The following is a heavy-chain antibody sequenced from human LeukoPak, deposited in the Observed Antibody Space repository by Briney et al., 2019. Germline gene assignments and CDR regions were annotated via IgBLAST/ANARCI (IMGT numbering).Heavy chain of an antibody. D-gene: IGHD6-19*01. CDR1: GFTFSSYA. CDR3: AKGDSGWYFFDY. V-gene: IGHV3-23*01. CDR2: ISGSGGST. Sequence: GGSLRLSCAASGFTFSSYAMSWVRQSPGKGLEWVSAISGSGGSTYYADSVKGRFTISRDNSKNTLYLQMNSLRAEDTAVYYCAKGDSGWYFFDYWGQGTLDTVSS. J-gene: IGHJ4*02.